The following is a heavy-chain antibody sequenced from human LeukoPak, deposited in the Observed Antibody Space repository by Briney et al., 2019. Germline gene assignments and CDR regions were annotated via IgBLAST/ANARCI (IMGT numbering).Heavy chain of an antibody. CDR3: ARWLQLQEGNWFDP. V-gene: IGHV1-69*05. Sequence: SVKVSCKASGGTFSSYAISWVRQAPGQGLEWMGGIILIFGTANYAQKFQGRVTITTDESTSTAYMELSSLRSEDTAVYYCARWLQLQEGNWFDPWGQGTLVTVSS. J-gene: IGHJ5*02. CDR2: IILIFGTA. D-gene: IGHD5-24*01. CDR1: GGTFSSYA.